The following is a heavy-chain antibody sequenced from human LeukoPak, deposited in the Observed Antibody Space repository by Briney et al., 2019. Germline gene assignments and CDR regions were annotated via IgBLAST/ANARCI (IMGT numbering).Heavy chain of an antibody. CDR3: ARSVSDYYYYYYMDV. J-gene: IGHJ6*03. D-gene: IGHD4/OR15-4a*01. V-gene: IGHV1-8*01. CDR1: GYTFTSYD. Sequence: GASVKVSCKASGYTFTSYDINWVRQATGQGLEWMGWMNPNSVNTGYAQKFQGRVTMTRNTSISTAYMELSSLRSEDTAVYYCARSVSDYYYYYYMDVWGKGTTVTVSS. CDR2: MNPNSVNT.